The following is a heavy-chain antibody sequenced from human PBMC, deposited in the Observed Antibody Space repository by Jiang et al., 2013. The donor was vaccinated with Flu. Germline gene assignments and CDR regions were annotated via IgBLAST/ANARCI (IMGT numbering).Heavy chain of an antibody. CDR2: INPSGGST. J-gene: IGHJ3*02. CDR3: AREDYYDSSGYYDDAFDI. D-gene: IGHD3-22*01. V-gene: IGHV1-46*01. CDR1: GYTFTSYY. Sequence: VKVSCKASGYTFTSYYMHWVRQAPGQGLEWMGIINPSGGSTSYAQKFQGRVTMTRDTSTSTVYMELSSLRSEDTAVYYCAREDYYDSSGYYDDAFDIWGQGTMVTVSS.